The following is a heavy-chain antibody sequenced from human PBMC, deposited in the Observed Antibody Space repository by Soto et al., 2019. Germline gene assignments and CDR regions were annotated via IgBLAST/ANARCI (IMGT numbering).Heavy chain of an antibody. CDR2: IKSDGSER. Sequence: EVQLVESGGGLVQPGGSLRLSCAASGFTFSTYWMTWVRQAPGKGLEWVANIKSDGSERYYVDSVKGRFTISRDKTKNSLYLQMNSLRVEDTAVYYCAQDRSDYWGQGTLVTVSS. CDR3: AQDRSDY. CDR1: GFTFSTYW. V-gene: IGHV3-7*01. J-gene: IGHJ4*02.